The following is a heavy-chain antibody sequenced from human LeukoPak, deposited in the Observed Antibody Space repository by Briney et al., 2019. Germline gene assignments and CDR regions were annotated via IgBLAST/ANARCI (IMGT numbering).Heavy chain of an antibody. J-gene: IGHJ3*02. D-gene: IGHD1-1*01. CDR3: AIEAGTFDI. V-gene: IGHV4-34*01. CDR1: GGSFSGYY. Sequence: KASETLSLTCAVYGGSFSGYYWSWIRQPPGKELEWIGEINHSGSTNYNPSLKSRVTISVDTSKNQFSLKLSSVTAADTAVYYCAIEAGTFDIWGQGTMVTVSS. CDR2: INHSGST.